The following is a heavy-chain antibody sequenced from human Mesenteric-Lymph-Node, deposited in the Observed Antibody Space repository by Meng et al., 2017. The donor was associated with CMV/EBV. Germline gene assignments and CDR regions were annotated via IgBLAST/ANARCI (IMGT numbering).Heavy chain of an antibody. J-gene: IGHJ4*02. D-gene: IGHD2-8*01. V-gene: IGHV3-7*01. CDR3: ASRSCTTGVCPFEY. CDR1: GFSFSGFS. CDR2: MNEYGSGK. Sequence: GESLKISCAASGFSFSGFSMSWVRQAPGKGLEWVAKMNEYGSGKDYVVSVKGRFTISRDNAKNSLYLQMNSLEAEDTAVYYCASRSCTTGVCPFEYWGQGTLVTVSS.